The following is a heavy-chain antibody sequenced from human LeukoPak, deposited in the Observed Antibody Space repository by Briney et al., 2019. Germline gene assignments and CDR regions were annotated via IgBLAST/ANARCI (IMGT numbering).Heavy chain of an antibody. J-gene: IGHJ4*02. CDR1: GGTFSSCA. Sequence: SVKVSCKASGGTFSSCAISWVRQAPGQGLEWMGRIIPILGIANYAQKFQGRVTITADKSTSTAYMELSSLRSEDTAVYYCARDGDGGNSDYWGQGTLVTVSS. CDR2: IIPILGIA. D-gene: IGHD4-23*01. CDR3: ARDGDGGNSDY. V-gene: IGHV1-69*04.